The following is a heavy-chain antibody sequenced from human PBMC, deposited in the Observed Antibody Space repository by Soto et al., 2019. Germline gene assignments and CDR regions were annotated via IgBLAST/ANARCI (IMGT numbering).Heavy chain of an antibody. CDR2: ISHSGST. CDR3: ARRGGIAVAGFDY. D-gene: IGHD6-19*01. CDR1: GGSISSSNW. J-gene: IGHJ4*02. Sequence: SETLSLTCAVSGGSISSSNWWSWLRPPPGKGLEWIGEISHSGSTNYNPSLKSRVTISVDKSKNQFSLKLSSVTAADTAVYYCARRGGIAVAGFDYWGQGTLVTVST. V-gene: IGHV4-4*02.